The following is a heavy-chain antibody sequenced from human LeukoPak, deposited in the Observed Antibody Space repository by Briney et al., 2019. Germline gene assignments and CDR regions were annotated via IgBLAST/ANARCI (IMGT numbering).Heavy chain of an antibody. Sequence: PGGSLRLSYAASGFTFSTYAMTWVRQAPGKGLEWVSAIRGNGGATYYADSVKGRFTISRDNSKNTLYLQMNSLRAEDTAVYYCAKDHYDILTGPYDNWGQGTLVTVSS. CDR2: IRGNGGAT. V-gene: IGHV3-23*01. J-gene: IGHJ4*02. D-gene: IGHD3-9*01. CDR3: AKDHYDILTGPYDN. CDR1: GFTFSTYA.